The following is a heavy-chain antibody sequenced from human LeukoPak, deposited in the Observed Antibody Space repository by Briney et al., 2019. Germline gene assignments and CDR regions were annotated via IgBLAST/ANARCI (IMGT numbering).Heavy chain of an antibody. CDR3: ARDYGSGIDC. J-gene: IGHJ4*02. CDR1: GFTFSSYG. D-gene: IGHD3-10*01. V-gene: IGHV3-30*02. CDR2: IRHDGSNK. Sequence: GGSLRLSCAASGFTFSSYGMHWVRQAPGKGLEWVAFIRHDGSNKYYADSVKGRFTISRDNSKNTLYLQMNSLRAEDTAVYYCARDYGSGIDCWGQGTLVTVSS.